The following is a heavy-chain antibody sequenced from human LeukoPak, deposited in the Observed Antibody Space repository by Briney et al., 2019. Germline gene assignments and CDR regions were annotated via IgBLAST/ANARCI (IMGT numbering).Heavy chain of an antibody. Sequence: PGGSLRLSCAASGFTFSSYAMHWVRQAPGKGLEWVAVISYDGSNKFYADSVKGRFTISRDNSKNTLYLQMNSLRAEDTAVYYCARDPNLNYYDSSGYYPPLDYWGQGTLVTVSS. D-gene: IGHD3-22*01. V-gene: IGHV3-30-3*01. CDR3: ARDPNLNYYDSSGYYPPLDY. J-gene: IGHJ4*02. CDR1: GFTFSSYA. CDR2: ISYDGSNK.